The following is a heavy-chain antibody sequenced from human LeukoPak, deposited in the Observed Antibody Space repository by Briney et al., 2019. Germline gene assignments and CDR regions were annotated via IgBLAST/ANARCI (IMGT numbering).Heavy chain of an antibody. V-gene: IGHV1-8*01. CDR1: GYTFTSYD. D-gene: IGHD1-26*01. CDR3: ARMGGSYFYYYYGMDV. J-gene: IGHJ6*02. Sequence: GASVKVSCKASGYTFTSYDINWVRQATGQGLEWMGWINPNSGNIGYAQKFQGRVTMTRNTSISTAYMELSSLRSEDTAVYYCARMGGSYFYYYYGMDVWGQGTTVTVSS. CDR2: INPNSGNI.